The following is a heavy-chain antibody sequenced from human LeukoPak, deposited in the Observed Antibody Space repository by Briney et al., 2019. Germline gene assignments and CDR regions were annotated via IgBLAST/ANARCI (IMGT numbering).Heavy chain of an antibody. CDR2: ISWNSGSI. D-gene: IGHD3-22*01. CDR3: AKDIGFLLRYGMDV. J-gene: IGHJ6*02. CDR1: GFTFSSYA. V-gene: IGHV3-9*01. Sequence: PGGSLRLSCAASGFTFSSYAMSWVRQAPGKGLEWVSGISWNSGSIGYADSVKGRFTISRDNAKNSLYLQMNSLRAEDTALYYCAKDIGFLLRYGMDVWGQGTTVTVSS.